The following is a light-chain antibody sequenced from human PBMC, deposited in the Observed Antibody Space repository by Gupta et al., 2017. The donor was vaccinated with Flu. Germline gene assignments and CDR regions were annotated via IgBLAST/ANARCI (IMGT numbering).Light chain of an antibody. CDR1: NIGSKS. CDR3: QVWDSGRDHPGV. V-gene: IGLV3-21*02. Sequence: SYVLTQPPSVSVAPGQTARITCGGNNIGSKSVHWYQQKPGQAPVSVVYDDSDRPSGIPERFSGSHSGNTATLTISRVEAGDEADYHCQVWDSGRDHPGVFGGGTKLTVL. J-gene: IGLJ2*01. CDR2: DDS.